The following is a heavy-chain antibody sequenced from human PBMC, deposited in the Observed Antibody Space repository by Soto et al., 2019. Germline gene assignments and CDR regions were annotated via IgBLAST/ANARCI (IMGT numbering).Heavy chain of an antibody. D-gene: IGHD3-9*01. V-gene: IGHV5-51*01. Sequence: GESRKISCKGSGYSFTSYWIGWVRQMPGKGLEWMGIIYPGDSDTRYSPSFQGQVTISADKSISTAYLQWSSLKASDTAMYYCAILWYDILTDYYNPLDFWGQGTLVTVSS. J-gene: IGHJ4*02. CDR1: GYSFTSYW. CDR2: IYPGDSDT. CDR3: AILWYDILTDYYNPLDF.